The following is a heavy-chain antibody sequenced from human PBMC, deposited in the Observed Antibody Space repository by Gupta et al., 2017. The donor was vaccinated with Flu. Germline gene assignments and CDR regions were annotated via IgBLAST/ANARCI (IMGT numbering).Heavy chain of an antibody. J-gene: IGHJ4*02. CDR1: GFPFRNFT. D-gene: IGHD4-23*01. CDR2: ISGRGAPT. Sequence: EVQLLDSGGGLVQPGGSLRLSFSASGFPFRNFTMSWVRQAPGKGLEWVASISGRGAPTYYADSVKGRFTISRDNSNNALYLQMNSLRAYDTAVYFWAKQKSVVIFDYWGQGALVTVSS. CDR3: AKQKSVVIFDY. V-gene: IGHV3-23*01.